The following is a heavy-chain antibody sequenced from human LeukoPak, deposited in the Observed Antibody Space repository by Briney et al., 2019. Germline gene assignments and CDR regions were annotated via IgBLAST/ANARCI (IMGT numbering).Heavy chain of an antibody. CDR1: GGSISSGAYY. D-gene: IGHD3-16*01. J-gene: IGHJ6*03. CDR3: ARALRENGVYYYYMDV. V-gene: IGHV4-30-2*01. Sequence: PSQTLSLTCTVSGGSISSGAYYWNWIRQPPGQGLEWIGYIYHSGSTYYNPSLKSRVTISGDRSKNQFSLKLSSVTAADTAVYYCARALRENGVYYYYMDVWGKGTTVTVSS. CDR2: IYHSGST.